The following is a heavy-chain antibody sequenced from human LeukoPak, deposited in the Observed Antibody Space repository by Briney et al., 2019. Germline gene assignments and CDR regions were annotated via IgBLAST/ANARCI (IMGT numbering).Heavy chain of an antibody. D-gene: IGHD3-22*01. CDR3: ARNPWYYDSSGPNGWFDP. Sequence: SETLSLTCTVSGGSISSYYWSWIRQPPGKGLEWIGYIYYSGSTNYNPSLKSRVTISVDTSKNQFSLKLSSVTAADTAVYYCARNPWYYDSSGPNGWFDPWGQGTLVTVSS. J-gene: IGHJ5*02. V-gene: IGHV4-59*01. CDR2: IYYSGST. CDR1: GGSISSYY.